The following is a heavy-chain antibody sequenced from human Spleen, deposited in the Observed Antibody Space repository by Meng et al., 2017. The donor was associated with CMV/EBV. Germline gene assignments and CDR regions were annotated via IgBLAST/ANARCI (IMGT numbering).Heavy chain of an antibody. CDR3: ARHSDFWNAYYDS. V-gene: IGHV3-21*01. CDR2: MSGSGKTYI. Sequence: GESLKISCTASGFSFSNSSMNWVRQAPGKGLEWVSSMSGSGKTYIYYADSVKGRFTISRDNTKKSLYLQMNSLRADDTAVYYCARHSDFWNAYYDSWGQGTPVTVSS. J-gene: IGHJ4*02. CDR1: GFSFSNSS. D-gene: IGHD3-3*01.